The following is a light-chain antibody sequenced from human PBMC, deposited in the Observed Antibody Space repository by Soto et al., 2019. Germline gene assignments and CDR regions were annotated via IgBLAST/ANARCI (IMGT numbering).Light chain of an antibody. J-gene: IGKJ2*01. CDR1: QSVGSI. V-gene: IGKV3-15*01. Sequence: EMVMTQSPATLSVSPGDGATLSCRASQSVGSILAWFQQKPGQAPRLLIYGASTRATGIPARFSGSGSGTEFTLTISSLQSEDFAVYYCQQYYNWPRTFGQGTKLEIK. CDR2: GAS. CDR3: QQYYNWPRT.